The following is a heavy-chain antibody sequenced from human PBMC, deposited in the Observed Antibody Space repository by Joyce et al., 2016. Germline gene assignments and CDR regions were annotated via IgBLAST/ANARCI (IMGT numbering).Heavy chain of an antibody. D-gene: IGHD2-8*01. Sequence: EVQLVQSGAEVKKPGESLKISCKASGYSFSTYWIGWLRQMPGKGLEWMGVIYPRDSDTRFNPSFEGQVTMSVDTSTNTAYLQWSSLRASDTAIYYCARRRDGPNWFDPWGQRTLVTVSS. J-gene: IGHJ5*02. CDR2: IYPRDSDT. V-gene: IGHV5-51*01. CDR1: GYSFSTYW. CDR3: ARRRDGPNWFDP.